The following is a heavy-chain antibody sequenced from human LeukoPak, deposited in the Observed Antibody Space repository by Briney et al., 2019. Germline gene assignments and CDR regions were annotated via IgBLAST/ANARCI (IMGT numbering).Heavy chain of an antibody. CDR3: ARGGGFGSPPGF. CDR1: GGSISSYY. Sequence: SETLSLTCTVSGGSISSYYWSWIRQSPEKGLEWIGYIYHSGTANYNPSLKSRVTISVDTSKNQSSLKLASVTAADTAVYYCARGGGFGSPPGFWGQGALVTVSS. V-gene: IGHV4-59*01. D-gene: IGHD1-26*01. J-gene: IGHJ4*02. CDR2: IYHSGTA.